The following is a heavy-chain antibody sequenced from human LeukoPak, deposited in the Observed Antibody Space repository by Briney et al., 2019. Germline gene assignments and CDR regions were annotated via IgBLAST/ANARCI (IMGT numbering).Heavy chain of an antibody. J-gene: IGHJ4*02. Sequence: GGSLRLSCAASGFTFSSYGMHWVRQAPGKGLEWVAVISYDGSNKYYADSVKGRFIISRDNSKNTLYLQMNSLRAEDTAVYYCAKFALRYCSGGSCHPFDYWGQGTLVTVSS. V-gene: IGHV3-30*18. CDR2: ISYDGSNK. D-gene: IGHD2-15*01. CDR3: AKFALRYCSGGSCHPFDY. CDR1: GFTFSSYG.